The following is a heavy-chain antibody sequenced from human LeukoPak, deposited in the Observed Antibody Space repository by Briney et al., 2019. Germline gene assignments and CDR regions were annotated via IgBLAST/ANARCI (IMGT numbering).Heavy chain of an antibody. J-gene: IGHJ4*02. Sequence: ASVKVSCKASGYTFTSYDINWVRQATGQGLEWMGWMNPNSGNTGYAQKFQGRVTITRNTSISTAYMELSSLRSEDTAVYYCARDDRVDMSGGYVFDYWGQGTLVTVSS. CDR2: MNPNSGNT. V-gene: IGHV1-8*03. CDR1: GYTFTSYD. D-gene: IGHD5-12*01. CDR3: ARDDRVDMSGGYVFDY.